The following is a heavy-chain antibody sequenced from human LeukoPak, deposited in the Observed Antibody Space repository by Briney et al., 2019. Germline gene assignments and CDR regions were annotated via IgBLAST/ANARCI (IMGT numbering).Heavy chain of an antibody. D-gene: IGHD6-19*01. CDR2: ISAGGGYT. Sequence: GGSLRLSCAASGFTFSTYAMTWVRQAPGEGLEWVSAISAGGGYTFYADFVKGRFTISRDNSKNTLYLQMNSLRAEDTAVYYCAKDGTSGSGWPYFDYWGQGTLVTVSS. CDR1: GFTFSTYA. J-gene: IGHJ4*02. CDR3: AKDGTSGSGWPYFDY. V-gene: IGHV3-23*01.